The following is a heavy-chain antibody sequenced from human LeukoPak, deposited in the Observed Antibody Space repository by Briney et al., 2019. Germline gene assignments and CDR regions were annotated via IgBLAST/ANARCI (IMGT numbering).Heavy chain of an antibody. CDR2: INHSGSN. Sequence: PSETLSLTCAVYGGSFSGYYWSWIRQPPGKGLEWIGEINHSGSNNYNPSLKRRVTISVDTSKNQFSLKLSSVTAADTAVYYCARGLAVVPAAAPPTFDYWGQGTLVTVSS. V-gene: IGHV4-34*01. CDR1: GGSFSGYY. J-gene: IGHJ4*02. CDR3: ARGLAVVPAAAPPTFDY. D-gene: IGHD2-2*01.